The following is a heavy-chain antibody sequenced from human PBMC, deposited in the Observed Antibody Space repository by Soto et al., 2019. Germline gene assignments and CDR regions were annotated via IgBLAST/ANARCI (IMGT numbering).Heavy chain of an antibody. V-gene: IGHV4-34*01. CDR3: ARRILWFGELYWFDP. D-gene: IGHD3-10*01. CDR2: INHSGNT. J-gene: IGHJ5*02. CDR1: GGSFSDYY. Sequence: QVQLQQWGAGLLKPSETLSLTCAVYGGSFSDYYWSWIRQPPGKGLEWIGQINHSGNTNYNPSLKRRVTMSIDTSKNHFSLKLSSVTAADTAVYYCARRILWFGELYWFDPWGQGTLVTVSS.